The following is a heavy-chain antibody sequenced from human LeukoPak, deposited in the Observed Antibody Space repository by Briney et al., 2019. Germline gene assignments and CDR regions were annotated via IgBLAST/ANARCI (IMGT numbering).Heavy chain of an antibody. CDR2: INPNSGGT. D-gene: IGHD6-19*01. J-gene: IGHJ4*02. V-gene: IGHV1-2*02. CDR3: ASGGVAVAGSAIDY. CDR1: GYTFTDYY. Sequence: ASVKVSCKSSGYTFTDYYMHWVRQAPGQGLECMGWINPNSGGTNYAQKFQGRVAMTRDTSISTAYMELSSLTSDDTAVYYCASGGVAVAGSAIDYWGQGTLVTVSS.